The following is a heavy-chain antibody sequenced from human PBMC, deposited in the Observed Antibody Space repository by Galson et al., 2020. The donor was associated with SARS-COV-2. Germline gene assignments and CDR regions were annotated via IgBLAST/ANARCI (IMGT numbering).Heavy chain of an antibody. CDR3: SREGWQGGY. CDR2: IKGDGSET. D-gene: IGHD6-19*01. Sequence: GGSLRLSCAGSGFTFNDIWMSWFRQAPGKGLEWVANIKGDGSETNYADFVKGRFSISRDNAANSLYLQMNSLRVEDSAVYYCSREGWQGGYWGQGTRVTVSS. V-gene: IGHV3-7*01. CDR1: GFTFNDIW. J-gene: IGHJ4*02.